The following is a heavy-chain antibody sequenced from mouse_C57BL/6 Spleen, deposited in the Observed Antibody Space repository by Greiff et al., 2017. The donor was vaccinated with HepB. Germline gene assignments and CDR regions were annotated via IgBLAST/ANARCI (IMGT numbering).Heavy chain of an antibody. D-gene: IGHD2-3*01. CDR3: ARDEGRDGYFDY. V-gene: IGHV5-4*01. Sequence: EVMLVESGGGLVKPGGSLKLSCAASGFTFSSYAMSWVRQTPEKRLEWVATISDGGSYTYYPDNVKGRFTISRDNAKNNLYLQMSHLKSEDTAMYYCARDEGRDGYFDYWGQGTTLTVSS. J-gene: IGHJ2*01. CDR1: GFTFSSYA. CDR2: ISDGGSYT.